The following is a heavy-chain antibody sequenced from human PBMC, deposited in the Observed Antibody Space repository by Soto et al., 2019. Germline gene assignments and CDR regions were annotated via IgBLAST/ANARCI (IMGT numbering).Heavy chain of an antibody. CDR2: IRSKPNSDAT. CDR3: TRYRAGGNYYNWFDP. CDR1: GFTFSDSA. V-gene: IGHV3-73*02. D-gene: IGHD3-22*01. J-gene: IGHJ5*02. Sequence: EVQLVESGGGLVQPGGSLKLSCAASGFTFSDSAIHWVRQASGKGLEWVGRIRSKPNSDATAYAVSVKGRFTISRDESNSTAYLQMNSLKTEDTAVYYCTRYRAGGNYYNWFDPWGQGTLVTVSS.